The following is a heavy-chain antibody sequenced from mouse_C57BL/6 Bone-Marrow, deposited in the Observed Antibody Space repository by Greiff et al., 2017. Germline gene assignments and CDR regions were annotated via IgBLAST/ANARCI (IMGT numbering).Heavy chain of an antibody. CDR1: GFNIKDDY. V-gene: IGHV14-4*01. J-gene: IGHJ2*01. CDR3: SAFDGNYFDF. D-gene: IGHD2-3*01. Sequence: LVESGAELVRPGASVKLSCTASGFNIKDDYIHWVKQRPEQGLEWIGWIDPEIGDTDYASKFQGKATITSDTSSNTAYLQLSSLTSEDTAVYYCSAFDGNYFDFGGQGTPLTVAS. CDR2: IDPEIGDT.